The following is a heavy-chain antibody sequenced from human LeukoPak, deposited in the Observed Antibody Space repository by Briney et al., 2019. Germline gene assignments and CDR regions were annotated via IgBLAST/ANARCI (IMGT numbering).Heavy chain of an antibody. J-gene: IGHJ2*01. Sequence: KGLEKEAFIRYDGSSKYYVDSVKGRFTISRDNSKNTLYLQMNSLRAEDTAVYYCARDPQGAMFFYQAEDGIRDVRSVSAFLLNRSSDL. D-gene: IGHD1-26*01. CDR3: ARDPQGAMFFYQAEDGIRDVRSVSAFLLNRSSDL. V-gene: IGHV3-30*02. CDR2: IRYDGSSK.